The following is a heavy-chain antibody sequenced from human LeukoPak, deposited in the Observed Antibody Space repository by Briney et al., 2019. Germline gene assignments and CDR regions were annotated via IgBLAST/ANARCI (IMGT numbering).Heavy chain of an antibody. J-gene: IGHJ4*02. CDR2: IYYSGST. CDR3: AREGGYGSGSYFTY. V-gene: IGHV4-59*01. CDR1: GGSISSYY. Sequence: PSETLSLTCTVSGGSISSYYWSWIRQPPGKGLEWMGYIYYSGSTNYNPSLKSRVTISVDTSKNQFSLKLSSVTAADTAVYYCAREGGYGSGSYFTYWGQGTLVTVSS. D-gene: IGHD3-10*01.